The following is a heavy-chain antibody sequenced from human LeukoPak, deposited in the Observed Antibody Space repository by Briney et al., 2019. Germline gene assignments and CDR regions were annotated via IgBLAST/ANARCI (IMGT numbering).Heavy chain of an antibody. D-gene: IGHD5-12*01. CDR3: ARGPSGYHST. CDR2: IYSGGST. CDR1: EFSVGSNY. Sequence: QSGGSLRLSCAASEFSVGSNYMTWVRQAPGKGLEWVSLIYSGGSTYYADSVKGRFTISRDNSKNTLYLQMNSLRAEDTAVYYCARGPSGYHSTGGQGTLVTVSS. J-gene: IGHJ4*02. V-gene: IGHV3-66*01.